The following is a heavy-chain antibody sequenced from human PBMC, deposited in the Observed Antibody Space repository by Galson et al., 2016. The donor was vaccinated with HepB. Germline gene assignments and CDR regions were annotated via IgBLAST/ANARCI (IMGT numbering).Heavy chain of an antibody. V-gene: IGHV3-74*01. CDR1: GFIFSNSV. Sequence: SLRLSCAASGFIFSNSVMSWVRQAPGKGLVWVSRINGGGISTTYADSVKGRFTISRDNAKNTLYLQMNSLRAEDTAVYYCARGGGFSSSSSFGYWGQGTLVTVSS. CDR2: INGGGIST. CDR3: ARGGGFSSSSSFGY. J-gene: IGHJ4*02. D-gene: IGHD2-2*01.